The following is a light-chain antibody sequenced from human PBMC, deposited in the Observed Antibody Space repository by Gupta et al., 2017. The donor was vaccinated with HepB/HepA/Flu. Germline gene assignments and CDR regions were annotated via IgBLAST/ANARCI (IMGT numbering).Light chain of an antibody. CDR2: AAS. J-gene: IGKJ5*01. Sequence: DKQMTQSPSTLSASVGDRVTITCRASQSISSYLNWYQQKPGKAPKLLIYAASSLQSGVPSRFSGSGSGTDFTLTISSLQPEDFATYYCQQSYSTPITFGQGTRLEIK. CDR1: QSISSY. V-gene: IGKV1-39*01. CDR3: QQSYSTPIT.